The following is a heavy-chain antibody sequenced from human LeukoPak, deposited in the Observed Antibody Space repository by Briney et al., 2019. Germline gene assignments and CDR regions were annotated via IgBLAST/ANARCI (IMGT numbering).Heavy chain of an antibody. J-gene: IGHJ4*02. CDR1: GGSISSYY. V-gene: IGHV4-59*01. CDR2: IYYSGST. D-gene: IGHD2-21*01. Sequence: SETLSLTCTVPGGSISSYYWSWIRQPPGKGLEWIGYIYYSGSTNYNPSLKSRVTISVDTSKNQFSLKLSSVTAADTAVYYCARGVRSDYWGQGTLVTVSS. CDR3: ARGVRSDY.